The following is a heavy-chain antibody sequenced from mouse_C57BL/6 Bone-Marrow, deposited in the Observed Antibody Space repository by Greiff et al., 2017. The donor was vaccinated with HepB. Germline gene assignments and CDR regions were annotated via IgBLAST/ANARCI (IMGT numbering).Heavy chain of an antibody. D-gene: IGHD1-1*01. CDR2: IYPGDGDT. V-gene: IGHV1-82*01. CDR3: ASPYYYGSRGYFDY. Sequence: VQLVESGPELVKPGASVKISCKASGYAFSSSWMNWVKQRPGKGLEWIGRIYPGDGDTNYNGKFKGKATLTADKSSSTAYMQLSSLTSEDSAVYFCASPYYYGSRGYFDYWGQGTTLTVSS. CDR1: GYAFSSSW. J-gene: IGHJ2*01.